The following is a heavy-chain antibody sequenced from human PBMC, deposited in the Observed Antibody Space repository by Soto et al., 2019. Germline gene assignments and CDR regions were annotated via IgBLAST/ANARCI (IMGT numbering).Heavy chain of an antibody. V-gene: IGHV4-34*01. J-gene: IGHJ5*02. CDR2: IDHSGST. CDR1: GGSVSLDY. Sequence: GSLSLACATYGGSVSLDYWSWIRQSQGKGQEWIGEIDHSGSTNYNPSLKSRVNISIDTSKNQFSLRVNSVTAADTAVYYCARGRRQQLVRSAASDRFDPWGQGTQVTVSS. CDR3: ARGRRQQLVRSAASDRFDP. D-gene: IGHD6-6*01.